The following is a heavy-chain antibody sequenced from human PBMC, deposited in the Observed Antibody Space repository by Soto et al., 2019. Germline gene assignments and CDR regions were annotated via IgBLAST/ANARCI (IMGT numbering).Heavy chain of an antibody. J-gene: IGHJ6*02. CDR2: IYYTGTT. CDR1: GGSISNDY. V-gene: IGHV4-59*01. CDR3: ARDDCSGGSCSYYYYGMDV. Sequence: QVQLQESGPGLVKPSETLSLTCTVSGGSISNDYWSWIRQPPGKGLEWIGFIYYTGTTNYNPSLKSRLTISVDTTKNQFSLKLSSVTAADTAVYFCARDDCSGGSCSYYYYGMDVWGQGTTVTVSS. D-gene: IGHD2-15*01.